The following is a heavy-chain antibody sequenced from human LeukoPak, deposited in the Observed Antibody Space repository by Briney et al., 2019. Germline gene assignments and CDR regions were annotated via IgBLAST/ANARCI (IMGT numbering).Heavy chain of an antibody. CDR3: ARASTATGSNGFDY. CDR2: IYISGST. CDR1: GGSISSYY. J-gene: IGHJ4*02. D-gene: IGHD2-8*01. Sequence: PSETLSLTCTVSGGSISSYYWSWIRQPPGKGLEWMGYIYISGSTNYNPSLKSRVTISVDTSKNQFSLKLSSVTAADTAVYYCARASTATGSNGFDYWGQGTLVTVSS. V-gene: IGHV4-59*01.